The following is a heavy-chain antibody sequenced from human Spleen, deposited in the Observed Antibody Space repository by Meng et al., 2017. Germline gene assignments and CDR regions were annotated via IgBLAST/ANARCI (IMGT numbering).Heavy chain of an antibody. V-gene: IGHV1-69*13. J-gene: IGHJ4*02. Sequence: SVKVFCKASGGTSSSYAISWVRQAPGQGLEWMGGIIPIFGTANYAQNFQGRATITADESTSTAYMELSSLRSEDTAVYYCATAAHYFDYWGQGTLVTVSS. CDR1: GGTSSSYA. D-gene: IGHD2-15*01. CDR2: IIPIFGTA. CDR3: ATAAHYFDY.